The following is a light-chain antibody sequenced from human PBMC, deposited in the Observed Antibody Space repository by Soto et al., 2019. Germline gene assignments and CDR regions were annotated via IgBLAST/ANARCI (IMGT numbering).Light chain of an antibody. V-gene: IGKV3D-15*01. CDR3: QHYNQWPPWT. J-gene: IGKJ1*01. CDR1: QSVSSN. CDR2: GAS. Sequence: EIVMTQSPATLSVSPGERATLSCRASQSVSSNLAWYQQKPRQAPRLLIYGASTRATGIPARFSGSGSGTEFTLTISSLQSEDFAVYYCQHYNQWPPWTFGQGTKVEIK.